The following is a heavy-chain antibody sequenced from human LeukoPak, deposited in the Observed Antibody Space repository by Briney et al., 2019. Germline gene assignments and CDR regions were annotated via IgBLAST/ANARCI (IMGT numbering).Heavy chain of an antibody. J-gene: IGHJ4*02. Sequence: PSETLSLTCTVSGASISDYYWSWIRQPAGEGLEWLGRVYTSGSTNYNSFFKSRVIMSVDRSKNLFSLRLSSVTAADTAVYYCAGRNYWGQGILVTVSS. CDR3: AGRNY. CDR1: GASISDYY. D-gene: IGHD1-14*01. V-gene: IGHV4-4*07. CDR2: VYTSGST.